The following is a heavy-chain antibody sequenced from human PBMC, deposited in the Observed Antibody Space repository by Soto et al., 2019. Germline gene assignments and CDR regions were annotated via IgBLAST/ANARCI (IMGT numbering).Heavy chain of an antibody. CDR1: GGSVSSGSYC. D-gene: IGHD2-2*01. V-gene: IGHV4-61*01. J-gene: IGHJ6*02. Sequence: TLSLTCTVSGGSVSSGSYCWSWIRQLPGKGLEWPAYICSSGSTNYNPSLKSRVTISVDTSKNQFSLKLSSVTAADTAVYYCARDRRVVVPGASKYGMDVWGQGTTVTVSS. CDR3: ARDRRVVVPGASKYGMDV. CDR2: ICSSGST.